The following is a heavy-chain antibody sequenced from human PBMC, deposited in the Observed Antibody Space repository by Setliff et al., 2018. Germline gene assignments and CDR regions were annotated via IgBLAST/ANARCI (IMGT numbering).Heavy chain of an antibody. CDR1: GYTLTELS. J-gene: IGHJ3*02. D-gene: IGHD2-2*01. CDR2: FDPEDGET. V-gene: IGHV1-24*01. Sequence: GASVKVSCKVSGYTLTELSRHWVRQAPGKGLEWMGGFDPEDGETIYAQKFQGRVTMTEDTSTDTAYMELSSLRSDDTAVYYCARVLFHCSSTSCYLDAFDIWGQGTMVTVSS. CDR3: ARVLFHCSSTSCYLDAFDI.